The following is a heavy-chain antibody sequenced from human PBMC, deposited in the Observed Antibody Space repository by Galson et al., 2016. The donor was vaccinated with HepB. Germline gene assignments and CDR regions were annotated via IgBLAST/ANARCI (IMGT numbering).Heavy chain of an antibody. Sequence: SLRLSCAASGFTFSRYAMRWVRQAPGKGLEWVSTISGNGGSTYYADSVKGRFTISTDNSKNTLYLQMNGLRDDDTAVYYCAKIIMVQGGFYFYGMDVWGQGTTVTVSS. CDR1: GFTFSRYA. D-gene: IGHD3-10*01. J-gene: IGHJ6*02. V-gene: IGHV3-23*01. CDR2: ISGNGGST. CDR3: AKIIMVQGGFYFYGMDV.